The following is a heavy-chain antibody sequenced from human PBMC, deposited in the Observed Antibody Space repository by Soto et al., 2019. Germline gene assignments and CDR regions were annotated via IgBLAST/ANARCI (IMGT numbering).Heavy chain of an antibody. V-gene: IGHV3-9*01. J-gene: IGHJ3*02. CDR1: GFTFDDYA. Sequence: EVQLVESGGGLVQPDRSLRLSCAASGFTFDDYAMHWVRQAPGKGLEWVSGISWNSGSIGYADSVKGRFTISRDNAKNSLYLQMNSLRAEDTALYYCAKGIYYYGSGLDAFDIWGQGTMVTVSS. CDR3: AKGIYYYGSGLDAFDI. CDR2: ISWNSGSI. D-gene: IGHD3-10*01.